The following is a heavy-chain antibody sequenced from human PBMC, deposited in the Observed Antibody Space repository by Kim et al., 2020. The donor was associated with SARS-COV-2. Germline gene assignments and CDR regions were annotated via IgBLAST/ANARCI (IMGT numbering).Heavy chain of an antibody. CDR3: AREYSSSRYFDY. V-gene: IGHV3-74*01. Sequence: NHADSGKGRFTISRNNAKTRLYLQMDRMRAEDMAVYYCAREYSSSRYFDYWGQGALVTVSS. J-gene: IGHJ4*02. D-gene: IGHD6-6*01.